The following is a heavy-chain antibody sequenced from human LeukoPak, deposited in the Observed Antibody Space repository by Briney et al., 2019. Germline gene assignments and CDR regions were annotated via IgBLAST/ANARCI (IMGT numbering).Heavy chain of an antibody. V-gene: IGHV4-4*07. CDR3: TRDNGGDWYAFDI. J-gene: IGHJ3*02. CDR2: LYTSGST. D-gene: IGHD2-21*02. CDR1: GASISSYY. Sequence: PSETLSLTCTVSGASISSYYWSWIRQPAGKGLQWIGRLYTSGSTNYNPSLKSRVTMSVDTSKNQFSLKQSSVTAADTALYYCTRDNGGDWYAFDIWGQGTVVTVSS.